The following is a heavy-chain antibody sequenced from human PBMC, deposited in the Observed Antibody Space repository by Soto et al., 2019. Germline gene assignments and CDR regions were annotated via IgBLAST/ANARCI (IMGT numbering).Heavy chain of an antibody. D-gene: IGHD3-16*01. J-gene: IGHJ3*01. CDR1: GFALKYAR. Sequence: EVLLVESGGGLVKPGGSLRLSCAAPGFALKYARMTRVRQAPEKGLEWVGHIRSNIDGATTAYAAPVKGRFTISRDESKDTVALKMNSLITEDTAVYYCSTDWGSGTHYARAFDVWGPGTTVTVSS. CDR2: IRSNIDGATT. CDR3: STDWGSGTHYARAFDV. V-gene: IGHV3-15*01.